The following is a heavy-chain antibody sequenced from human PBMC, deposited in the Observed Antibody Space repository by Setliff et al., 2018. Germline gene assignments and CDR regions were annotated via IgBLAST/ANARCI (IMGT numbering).Heavy chain of an antibody. D-gene: IGHD5-18*01. CDR2: ISDGGST. CDR1: GFTFSSYA. V-gene: IGHV3-64*01. Sequence: PGGSLRLSCAASGFTFSSYAMSWVRQAPGKGLEWVSVISDGGSTYYANSVKDRFTISRDNSKNTLWLQMGSLRAEDMAVYYCARDDYNYGYNSWGQGTLVTVSS. J-gene: IGHJ4*02. CDR3: ARDDYNYGYNS.